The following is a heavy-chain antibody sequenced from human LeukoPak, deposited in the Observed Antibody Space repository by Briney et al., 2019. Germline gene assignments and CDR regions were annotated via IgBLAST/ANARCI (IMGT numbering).Heavy chain of an antibody. J-gene: IGHJ3*02. CDR2: TYYRSKWSN. V-gene: IGHV6-1*01. Sequence: SQTLSLTFAISGDSVSSNSATWDWIRQSPSRGLEWLGSTYYRSKWSNGYAVSVKSRITINPDTSENQFSLQLNSVTPEDTALYYCARFRQDAYDIWGLGTMVTVSS. CDR3: ARFRQDAYDI. CDR1: GDSVSSNSAT.